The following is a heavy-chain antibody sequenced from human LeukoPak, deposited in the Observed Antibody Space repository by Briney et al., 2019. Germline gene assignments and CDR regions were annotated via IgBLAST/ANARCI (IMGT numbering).Heavy chain of an antibody. CDR1: GFTFSSFP. J-gene: IGHJ4*02. V-gene: IGHV3-23*01. CDR2: ITGSGGST. CDR3: AKDLAGCSDS. Sequence: EGSLRLSCAASGFTFSSFPMTWVRRAPGKGLEWVSTITGSGGSTYYAESVKGRFTISRDNSKNTLYLQMNSLRGEDTALYYCAKDLAGCSDSWGQGTLVTVSS. D-gene: IGHD2-8*01.